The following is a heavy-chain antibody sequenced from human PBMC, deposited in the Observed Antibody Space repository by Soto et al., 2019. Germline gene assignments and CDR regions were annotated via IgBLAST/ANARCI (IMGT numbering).Heavy chain of an antibody. CDR2: IYYGGST. CDR3: ARVRREYDYSGPVDY. CDR1: GGSISSGDYS. V-gene: IGHV4-30-2*01. J-gene: IGHJ4*02. Sequence: PSETLSLTCAVSGGSISSGDYSWNWIRQPPGKGLEWIGYIYYGGSTYYNPSLQSRVTMSVDRSRNQFSLKLNSVTAADTAVYYCARVRREYDYSGPVDYWGQGTLVTVSS. D-gene: IGHD3-16*01.